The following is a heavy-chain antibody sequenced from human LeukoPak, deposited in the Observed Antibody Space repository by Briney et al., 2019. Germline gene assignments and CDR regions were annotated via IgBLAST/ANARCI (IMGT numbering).Heavy chain of an antibody. V-gene: IGHV1-46*01. D-gene: IGHD6-6*01. CDR2: INPTGGST. Sequence: ASVKVSCKASGYTFPSYFMHWVRQAPGQGLEWMGIINPTGGSTTYARKFQGRVTMTRDASTSTVYMELSSLRSDDTAVYYCARTAARRFDYWGQGTLVTVSS. CDR1: GYTFPSYF. CDR3: ARTAARRFDY. J-gene: IGHJ4*02.